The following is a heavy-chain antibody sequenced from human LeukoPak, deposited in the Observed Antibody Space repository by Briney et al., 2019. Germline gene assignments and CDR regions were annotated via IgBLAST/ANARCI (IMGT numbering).Heavy chain of an antibody. D-gene: IGHD4-17*01. Sequence: GGSLRLSCAASGFTFSGFSMNWVRQAPGKGLEWVSSISSSSSYIYYADSVKGRFTISRDNAKNSLYLQMNSLRAEDTAVYYCAREAEIYGDCSGAFDIWGQGTMVTGSS. J-gene: IGHJ3*02. CDR2: ISSSSSYI. CDR3: AREAEIYGDCSGAFDI. CDR1: GFTFSGFS. V-gene: IGHV3-21*01.